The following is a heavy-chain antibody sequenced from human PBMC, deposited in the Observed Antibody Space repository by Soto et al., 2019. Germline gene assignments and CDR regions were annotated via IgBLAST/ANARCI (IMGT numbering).Heavy chain of an antibody. V-gene: IGHV1-18*04. CDR3: AREAGWQRMVPYD. D-gene: IGHD6-25*01. J-gene: IGHJ4*02. Sequence: QVQLVQSGTEVKKPGASVNVSCKAFGYTFTSYGSSWVRQVPGQGLEWLGWISAFNGDTQYSQTMKGRLTVTTDTATTTVHMELRSLTPADTAVYYCAREAGWQRMVPYDWGQGTLVTVS. CDR2: ISAFNGDT. CDR1: GYTFTSYG.